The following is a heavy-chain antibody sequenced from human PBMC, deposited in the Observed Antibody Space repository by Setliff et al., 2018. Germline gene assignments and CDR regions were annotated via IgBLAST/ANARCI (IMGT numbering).Heavy chain of an antibody. V-gene: IGHV4-59*01. CDR2: LYYNGTT. Sequence: ETLSLTCSVSGASISSNYWSWIRQSPGKGLEWIGYLYYNGTTRFGPSLKSRATISLDTSRNQFSLRLTSVTAADTAVYYCASTPRRGLDIRTRVGAFDSWGQGTVVTVSS. CDR1: GASISSNY. D-gene: IGHD1-26*01. J-gene: IGHJ4*02. CDR3: ASTPRRGLDIRTRVGAFDS.